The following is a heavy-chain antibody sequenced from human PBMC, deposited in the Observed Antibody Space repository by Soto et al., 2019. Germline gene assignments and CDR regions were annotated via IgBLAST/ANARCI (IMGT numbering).Heavy chain of an antibody. CDR3: ARAAGPYSSGWYKYYFDY. V-gene: IGHV4-59*01. D-gene: IGHD6-19*01. CDR1: GGSISSYY. Sequence: QVQLQESGPGLVKPSETLSLTCTVSGGSISSYYWSWIRQPPGKGLEWIGYIYYSGSTNYNPSLKGRVTLSVDTSKNQFSLKLSSVTAADTAVYDCARAAGPYSSGWYKYYFDYWGQGTLVTISP. J-gene: IGHJ4*02. CDR2: IYYSGST.